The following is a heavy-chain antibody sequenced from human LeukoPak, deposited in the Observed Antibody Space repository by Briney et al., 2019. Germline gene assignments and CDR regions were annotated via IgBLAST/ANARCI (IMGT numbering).Heavy chain of an antibody. V-gene: IGHV3-30*01. D-gene: IGHD2-2*01. CDR1: GFTFSTYT. CDR2: ILYDGSKQ. J-gene: IGHJ4*02. Sequence: GGSLRLSCAASGFTFSTYTMHWVRQAPGKGLEWVAVILYDGSKQYYANSVRGRFTVSRDNSKNTLYLQMNSLRAEDTATYYCARVDCGTTSCSPFDYWGQGTLVTVSS. CDR3: ARVDCGTTSCSPFDY.